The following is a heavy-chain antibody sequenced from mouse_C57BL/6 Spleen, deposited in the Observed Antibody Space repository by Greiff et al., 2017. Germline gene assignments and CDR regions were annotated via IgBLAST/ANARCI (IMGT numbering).Heavy chain of an antibody. V-gene: IGHV1-82*01. CDR3: ARLGIRGNYLDY. CDR2: IYPGDGDT. CDR1: GYAFSSSW. J-gene: IGHJ2*01. Sequence: QVQLQQSGPELVKPGASVKISCKASGYAFSSSWMNWVKQRPGKGLEWIGRIYPGDGDTNYNGKFKGKATLTADKSSSTAYMQLSSLTSEDSAVYFGARLGIRGNYLDYWGQGTTLTVSS.